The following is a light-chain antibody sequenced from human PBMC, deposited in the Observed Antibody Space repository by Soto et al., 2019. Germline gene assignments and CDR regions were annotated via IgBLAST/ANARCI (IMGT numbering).Light chain of an antibody. CDR3: QEYDTYLFT. CDR2: KAS. CDR1: QSISSW. V-gene: IGKV1-5*03. J-gene: IGKJ2*01. Sequence: DIQMTQSPSTLSASVGDRVTITCRASQSISSWLAWYQQKPGKAPKLLIYKASSLESGVPSRFSGSGSGPEFTLTISSLQPDDFATYYCQEYDTYLFTFGQGTKLEI.